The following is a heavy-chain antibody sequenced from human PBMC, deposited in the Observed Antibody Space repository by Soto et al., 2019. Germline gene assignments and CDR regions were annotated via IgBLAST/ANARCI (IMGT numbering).Heavy chain of an antibody. J-gene: IGHJ4*02. V-gene: IGHV3-30-3*01. Sequence: PGGSLRLSCAASGFTFSYYAMHWVRQAPGKGLEWVAFISYDGSNKYYADSVKGRFTISRDNSKNTLYLQMNTLSAEDTAVYYCEGFDDYGGNLDYWGQGTLVTVSS. CDR1: GFTFSYYA. CDR2: ISYDGSNK. D-gene: IGHD4-17*01. CDR3: EGFDDYGGNLDY.